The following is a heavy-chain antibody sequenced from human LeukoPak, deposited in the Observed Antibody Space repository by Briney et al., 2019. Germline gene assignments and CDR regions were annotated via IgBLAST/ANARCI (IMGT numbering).Heavy chain of an antibody. CDR2: INHSGST. D-gene: IGHD6-19*01. CDR1: GGSFSGYY. Sequence: SETLSLTCAVYGGSFSGYYWSWIRQPPGKGLEWLGEINHSGSTNYNPSLKSRVTISVDTSKNQFSLKLSSVTAADTAVYYCARGGPGYSSGWYVYFDYWGQGTLVTVSS. V-gene: IGHV4-34*01. J-gene: IGHJ4*02. CDR3: ARGGPGYSSGWYVYFDY.